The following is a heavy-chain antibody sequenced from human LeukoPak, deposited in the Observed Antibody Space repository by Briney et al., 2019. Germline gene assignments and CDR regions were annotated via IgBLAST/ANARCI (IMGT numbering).Heavy chain of an antibody. V-gene: IGHV4-61*02. J-gene: IGHJ3*02. CDR2: IYTSGST. D-gene: IGHD3/OR15-3a*01. CDR3: ARGRRFFDWLIDI. Sequence: SETLSLTCTVSGGSISSNNYYWSWIRQPAGKGLEWIGRIYTSGSTNYSPSLKSRITISIDTSKNQFSLQLSSVTAADTAVYYCARGRRFFDWLIDIWGQGTMVTVSS. CDR1: GGSISSNNYY.